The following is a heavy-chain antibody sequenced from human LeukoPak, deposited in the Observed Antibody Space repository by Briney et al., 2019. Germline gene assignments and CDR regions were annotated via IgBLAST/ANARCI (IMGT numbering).Heavy chain of an antibody. V-gene: IGHV4-31*03. Sequence: SETLSLTCTVSGGSISSGGYYWSWIRQHPGKGLEWIGYIYYSGSTYYNPSLKSRVTISVDTSKNQFSLKLSSVTAADTAVYYCAREGGEYYDILTGLPGSWFDPWGQGTLVTVPS. CDR3: AREGGEYYDILTGLPGSWFDP. D-gene: IGHD3-9*01. CDR1: GGSISSGGYY. CDR2: IYYSGST. J-gene: IGHJ5*02.